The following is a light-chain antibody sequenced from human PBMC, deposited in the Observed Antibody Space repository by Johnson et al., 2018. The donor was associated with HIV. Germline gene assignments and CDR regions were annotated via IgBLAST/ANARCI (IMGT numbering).Light chain of an antibody. CDR3: GTWDSSLSAYV. Sequence: QSVLTQPPSVSAAPGQKVTISCSGSSSNIGNNYASWYQQLPGTAPKLLIYDNNKRPSGIPDRFSGSKSGTSATMGITGIPTGDEADYYCGTWDSSLSAYVFGTGTKVTVL. CDR1: SSNIGNNY. CDR2: DNN. J-gene: IGLJ1*01. V-gene: IGLV1-51*01.